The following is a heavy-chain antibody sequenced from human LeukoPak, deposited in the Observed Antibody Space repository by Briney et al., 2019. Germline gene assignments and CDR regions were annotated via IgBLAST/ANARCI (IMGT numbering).Heavy chain of an antibody. CDR1: GFTFSSYW. CDR3: ARDQDAACDY. D-gene: IGHD6-13*01. J-gene: IGHJ4*02. CDR2: INSDGSST. V-gene: IGHV3-74*01. Sequence: GGSLRLSCAASGFTFSSYWMHWVRQAPGKGLVWVSRINSDGSSTTYADSVKGLFTISRDNAKNTLYLQMNSLRVEDTAVYYCARDQDAACDYWGQGTLVTVCS.